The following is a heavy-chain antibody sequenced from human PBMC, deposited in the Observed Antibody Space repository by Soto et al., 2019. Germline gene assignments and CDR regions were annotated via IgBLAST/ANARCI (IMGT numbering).Heavy chain of an antibody. D-gene: IGHD1-26*01. CDR2: IRSKANSYLI. J-gene: IGHJ4*02. Sequence: EVQLVESGGGLVQPGGSLRLSCAASGFSFSDSAMHWVRQASGKGLEWIARIRSKANSYLIAYDESVRGRFIISRDDSKNMAYLQMHDLNTEDTPIYYCARGGEMGPNDYWGQGTPVTVS. CDR3: ARGGEMGPNDY. V-gene: IGHV3-73*02. CDR1: GFSFSDSA.